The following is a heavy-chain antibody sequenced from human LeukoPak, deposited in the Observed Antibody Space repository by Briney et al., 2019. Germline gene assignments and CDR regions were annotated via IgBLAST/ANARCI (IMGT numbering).Heavy chain of an antibody. CDR1: GYTFSSYA. CDR2: IIPIFGTA. D-gene: IGHD5-24*01. J-gene: IGHJ4*02. V-gene: IGHV1-69*05. Sequence: SVKVSCKASGYTFSSYAISWVRQAPGQGLEWMGRIIPIFGTANYAQKLQGRVTMTTDTSTSTAYMELRSLRSDDTAVYYCARDLRGMATPYFDYWGQGTLVTVSS. CDR3: ARDLRGMATPYFDY.